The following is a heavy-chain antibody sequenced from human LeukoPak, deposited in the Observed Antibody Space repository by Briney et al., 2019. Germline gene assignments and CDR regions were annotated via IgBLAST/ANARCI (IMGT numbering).Heavy chain of an antibody. CDR1: GYTFTDYY. CDR3: ATLVTMSL. D-gene: IGHD3-22*01. CDR2: VDPEDGET. V-gene: IGHV1-69-2*01. J-gene: IGHJ4*02. Sequence: ASVKVSCKVSGYTFTDYYMHWVPQAPGKGLEWMGLVDPEDGETIYAEKFQGRVTITADTSTDTAYMELSSPRPEDTAVYYCATLVTMSLWGQGTLVTVSS.